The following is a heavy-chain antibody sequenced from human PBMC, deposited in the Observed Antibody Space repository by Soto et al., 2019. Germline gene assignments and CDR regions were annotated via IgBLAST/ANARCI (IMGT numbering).Heavy chain of an antibody. D-gene: IGHD3-10*01. CDR2: IDYSGNT. CDR1: ADSINSRTYY. J-gene: IGHJ6*02. V-gene: IGHV4-39*01. CDR3: ARRTALVRGVQGYYYGMDV. Sequence: QLQVQESGPGLVKSSETLSLTCTVSADSINSRTYYWGWIRQPPGKGLEWIWTIDYSGNTFYNPSLKSRVTPSVDMSKTQFSLKLGSVTAADTAVYYWARRTALVRGVQGYYYGMDVWGQGTTVTVSS.